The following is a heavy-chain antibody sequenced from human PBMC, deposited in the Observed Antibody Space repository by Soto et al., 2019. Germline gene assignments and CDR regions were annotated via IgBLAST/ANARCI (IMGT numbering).Heavy chain of an antibody. CDR1: GYSFSNYW. J-gene: IGHJ5*02. CDR3: ARRRAGNPDDWFDP. CDR2: IYPGDSET. D-gene: IGHD6-13*01. Sequence: EVQLVQSGAEVKKPGESLKISCKGSGYSFSNYWIVWVRQMPGKGLEWMGIIYPGDSETKYSPSFQGQVTISADKSIHPAYLQWISLKASDTAMYYCARRRAGNPDDWFDPWGQGTLVTVSS. V-gene: IGHV5-51*03.